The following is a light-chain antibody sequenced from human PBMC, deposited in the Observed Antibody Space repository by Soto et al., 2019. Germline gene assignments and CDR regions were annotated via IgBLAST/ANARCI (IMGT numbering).Light chain of an antibody. CDR1: QSVSSY. Sequence: EIVLTQSPATLSLSPGERATLSCRASQSVSSYLAWYQQKPGQAPRLLIYDASNSATGIPARFSGSASGTDFSLTISSLEPEDFAVDYCQQRSNWHRTFGQGTKVEIK. CDR2: DAS. V-gene: IGKV3-11*01. CDR3: QQRSNWHRT. J-gene: IGKJ1*01.